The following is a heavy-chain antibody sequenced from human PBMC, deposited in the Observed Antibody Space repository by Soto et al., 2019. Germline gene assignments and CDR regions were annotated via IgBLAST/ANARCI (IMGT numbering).Heavy chain of an antibody. CDR1: GFSLSTSGVG. J-gene: IGHJ3*01. CDR2: IYWDDDK. V-gene: IGHV2-5*02. D-gene: IGHD2-2*01. CDR3: AHTTTSVAFDV. Sequence: QITLKESGPTLVKPTQTLTLTCSFSGFSLSTSGVGVGWIRQPPGKALEWLALIYWDDDKRYSPSLKSSYTITKDTSKDQVVLTMTNMDPVDTATYYCAHTTTSVAFDVWGQGTMVTVSS.